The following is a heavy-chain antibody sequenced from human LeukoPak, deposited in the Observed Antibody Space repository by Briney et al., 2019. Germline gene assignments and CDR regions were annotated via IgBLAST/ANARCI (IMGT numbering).Heavy chain of an antibody. CDR2: IRSKTYGGTT. V-gene: IGHV3-49*04. Sequence: PGGSLRLSCTASGFTFGDYAMSWVRQAPGKGLECVGFIRSKTYGGTTGYAASVKGRFTISRDDSKSIDYLQMNSLKAEDTAVYYCTRVGYCSTTSCYWFGYWGQGTLVTVSS. CDR3: TRVGYCSTTSCYWFGY. CDR1: GFTFGDYA. D-gene: IGHD2-2*01. J-gene: IGHJ4*02.